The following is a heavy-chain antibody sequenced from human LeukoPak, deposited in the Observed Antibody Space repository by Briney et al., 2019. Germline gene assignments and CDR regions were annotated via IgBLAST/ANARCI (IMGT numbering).Heavy chain of an antibody. D-gene: IGHD6-19*01. V-gene: IGHV1-8*03. J-gene: IGHJ4*02. CDR2: TNPNSGNT. CDR1: GYTFTSYD. Sequence: ASVKVSCKASGYTFTSYDINWVRQATGQGLEWMGWTNPNSGNTGYAQKFQGGVTITRNTSISTAYMELSSLRSEDTAVYYCARVAGSIDYWGQGTLVTVSS. CDR3: ARVAGSIDY.